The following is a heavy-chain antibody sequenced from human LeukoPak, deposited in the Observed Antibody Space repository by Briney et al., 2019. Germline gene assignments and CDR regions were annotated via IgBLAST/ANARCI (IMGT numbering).Heavy chain of an antibody. D-gene: IGHD6-6*01. Sequence: GGSLRLSCAASGFTFSSYAMHWVRQAPGKGLEWVAVISYDGSNKYYADSVKGRFTISRDNSKNTLYLQMNSLRAEDTAVYYCARGRYSSSINSMDVWGQGTTVTVSS. V-gene: IGHV3-30-3*01. CDR3: ARGRYSSSINSMDV. CDR1: GFTFSSYA. CDR2: ISYDGSNK. J-gene: IGHJ6*02.